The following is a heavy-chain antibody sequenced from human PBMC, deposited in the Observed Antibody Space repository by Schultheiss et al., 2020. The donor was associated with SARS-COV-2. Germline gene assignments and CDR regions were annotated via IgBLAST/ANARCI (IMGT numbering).Heavy chain of an antibody. J-gene: IGHJ4*02. V-gene: IGHV3-48*02. CDR2: ISRSSSTI. CDR1: GFTFSSYS. Sequence: GESLKISCAASGFTFSSYSMNWVRQAPGKGLGWVSYISRSSSTIYYTDSVKGRFTISRDNAKNSLYLQMNSLRDEDTAVYYCARGRNNGAFYFDYWGQGTLVTVSS. CDR3: ARGRNNGAFYFDY. D-gene: IGHD1/OR15-1a*01.